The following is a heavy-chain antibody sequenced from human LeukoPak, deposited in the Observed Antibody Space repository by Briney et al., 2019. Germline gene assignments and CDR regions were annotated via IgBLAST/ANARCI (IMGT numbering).Heavy chain of an antibody. Sequence: PGGSLRLSCAASGFTFSKYWMLWVRQAPGKGLESVSRINTDGTVTTYADSVKGRFTVSRDNANNLLYLQMNSLRGEDTAVYYCTRDRSRAEDDWGQGTLVTVSS. CDR2: INTDGTVT. CDR3: TRDRSRAEDD. J-gene: IGHJ4*02. CDR1: GFTFSKYW. V-gene: IGHV3-74*01. D-gene: IGHD1-14*01.